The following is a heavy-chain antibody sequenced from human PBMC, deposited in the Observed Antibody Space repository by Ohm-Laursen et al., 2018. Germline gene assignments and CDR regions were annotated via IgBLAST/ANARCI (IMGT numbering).Heavy chain of an antibody. CDR1: GGSISGYY. Sequence: PSQTLSLTCTVSGGSISGYYWSWIRQTAGKGLEWIGRIHSSGSTNYNPSLQSRVTMSEDTSKNQFSLRLSSVSAADTAVYYCARGGRAVGLDYWGQGTLVTVS. J-gene: IGHJ4*02. V-gene: IGHV4-4*07. CDR3: ARGGRAVGLDY. D-gene: IGHD6-19*01. CDR2: IHSSGST.